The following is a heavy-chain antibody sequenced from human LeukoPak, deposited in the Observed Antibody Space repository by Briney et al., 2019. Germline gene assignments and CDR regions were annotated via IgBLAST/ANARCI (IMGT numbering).Heavy chain of an antibody. J-gene: IGHJ4*02. CDR1: GFTFSDY. Sequence: GGSLRLSCAASGFTFSDYMSWIRQAPGKGLEWVSYISSSGSTIYYADSVKGRFTISRDNAKNSLYLQMNSLRAEDTAVYYCARTGYDFWSGYSNPDYWGQGTLVTVSS. CDR3: ARTGYDFWSGYSNPDY. V-gene: IGHV3-11*04. D-gene: IGHD3-3*01. CDR2: ISSSGSTI.